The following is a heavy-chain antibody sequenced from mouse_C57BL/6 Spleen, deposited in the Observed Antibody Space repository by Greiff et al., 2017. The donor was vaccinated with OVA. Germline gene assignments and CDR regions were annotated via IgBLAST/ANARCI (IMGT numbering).Heavy chain of an antibody. Sequence: QVHVKQPGAELVKPGASVKMSCKASGYTFTSYWITWVKQRPGQGLEWIGDIYPGSGSTNYNEKFKSKATLTVDTSSSTAYMQLSSLTSEDSAVYYCARKGGTPVTTGFDYWGQGTTLTVSS. V-gene: IGHV1-55*01. CDR2: IYPGSGST. CDR1: GYTFTSYW. J-gene: IGHJ2*01. D-gene: IGHD2-2*01. CDR3: ARKGGTPVTTGFDY.